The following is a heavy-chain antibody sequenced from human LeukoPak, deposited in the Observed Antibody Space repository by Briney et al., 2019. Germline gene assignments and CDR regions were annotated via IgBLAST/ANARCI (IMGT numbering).Heavy chain of an antibody. CDR3: ARARTILPFDH. Sequence: TSETLSLPCTVSGDSISSYYWNWIRQPPGKGLEWIGYIYYSGTTNYNPSLKSRLTISLDTSKNQFSLTLSSVTPADTAVYYCARARTILPFDHGGQGTLVTVSS. V-gene: IGHV4-59*01. J-gene: IGHJ4*02. D-gene: IGHD5-24*01. CDR2: IYYSGTT. CDR1: GDSISSYY.